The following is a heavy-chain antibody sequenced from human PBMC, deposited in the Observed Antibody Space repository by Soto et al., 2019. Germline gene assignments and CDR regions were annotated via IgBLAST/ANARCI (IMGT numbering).Heavy chain of an antibody. CDR2: ISGSGGST. V-gene: IGHV3-23*01. D-gene: IGHD4-17*01. CDR1: GFTFSSYD. Sequence: GGSLRLSCAVSGFTFSSYDMSWVRLAPGKGMEWVSAISGSGGSTYYADSVKGRFTISRDNSKNTLYLQMSSLRAEDTAIYYCAKAATTVTLYYFDYWGQGTLVTVSS. J-gene: IGHJ4*02. CDR3: AKAATTVTLYYFDY.